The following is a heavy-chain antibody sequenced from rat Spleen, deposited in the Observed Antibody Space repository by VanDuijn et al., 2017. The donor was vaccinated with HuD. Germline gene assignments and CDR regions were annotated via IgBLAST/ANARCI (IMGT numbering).Heavy chain of an antibody. Sequence: EVQLVESGGGLVQPGRSMKLSCAASGFTFSDYYMAWVRQAPNKGLEWVASISIGGGNTYDRDSVKGRFTISRDNAKSTRYLQMDRLGAEDTATYYCARHSWGYGLMDAWGQGSSVTVSS. J-gene: IGHJ4*01. D-gene: IGHD4-1*01. V-gene: IGHV5-25*01. CDR1: GFTFSDYY. CDR2: ISIGGGNT. CDR3: ARHSWGYGLMDA.